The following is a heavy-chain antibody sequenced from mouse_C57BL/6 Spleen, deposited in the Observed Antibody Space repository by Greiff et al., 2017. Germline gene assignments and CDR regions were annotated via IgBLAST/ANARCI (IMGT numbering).Heavy chain of an antibody. V-gene: IGHV1-64*01. J-gene: IGHJ1*03. Sequence: QVQLQQPGAELVKPWASVTLSCKASGYTFTSYWMHWVKQRPGQGLEWIGMINPNSGSTNYNAQFKSKTTLTVDKSSSTAYMQLSSLTSEDSAVYYCAGNWGWYFDVWGTGTTVTVSS. CDR2: INPNSGST. CDR3: AGNWGWYFDV. CDR1: GYTFTSYW. D-gene: IGHD4-1*01.